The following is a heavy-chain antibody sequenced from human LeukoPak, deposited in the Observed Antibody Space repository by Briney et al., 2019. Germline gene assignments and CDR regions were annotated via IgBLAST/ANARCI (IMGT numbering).Heavy chain of an antibody. CDR2: GLHTGNT. Sequence: SETLSLTCSVSGGSIAVNHYYWGWIRQPPGKGLEWIGSGLHTGNTYSNPSLRSRVTISVDTSKNEFSLKMNSATAADTAVYYCAREHRSSKYFDSWGQGALMIVSS. CDR3: AREHRSSKYFDS. CDR1: GGSIAVNHYY. D-gene: IGHD6-6*01. V-gene: IGHV4-39*02. J-gene: IGHJ4*02.